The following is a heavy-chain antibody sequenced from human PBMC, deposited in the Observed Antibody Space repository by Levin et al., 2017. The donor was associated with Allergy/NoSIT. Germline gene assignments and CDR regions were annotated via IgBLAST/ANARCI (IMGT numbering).Heavy chain of an antibody. D-gene: IGHD6-13*01. J-gene: IGHJ6*03. CDR1: GFTFSDYY. CDR2: ISSSGSTI. CDR3: ATRIAAAGTDHHYYYYYMDV. Sequence: GESLKISCAASGFTFSDYYMSWIRQAPGKGLEWVSYISSSGSTIYYADSVKGRFTISRDNAKNSLYLQMNSLRAEDTAVYYCATRIAAAGTDHHYYYYYMDVWGKGTTVTVSS. V-gene: IGHV3-11*01.